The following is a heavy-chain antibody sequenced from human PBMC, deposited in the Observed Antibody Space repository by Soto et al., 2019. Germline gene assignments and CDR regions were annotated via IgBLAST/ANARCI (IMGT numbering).Heavy chain of an antibody. J-gene: IGHJ4*02. CDR2: IYYSGST. CDR3: ARVYSDYLDD. CDR1: GGSISSYY. Sequence: QVQLQESGPGLVKPSETLSLTCTVSGGSISSYYWSWIRQPPGKGLEWIGYIYYSGSTNYNPSLTSRVTISVDTSKNQFSLKLSSVTAADTGVYYCARVYSDYLDDWGQGTLVTVSS. D-gene: IGHD4-4*01. V-gene: IGHV4-59*01.